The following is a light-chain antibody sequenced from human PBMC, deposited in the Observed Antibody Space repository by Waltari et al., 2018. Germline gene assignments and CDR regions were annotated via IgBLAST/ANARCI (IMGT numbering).Light chain of an antibody. CDR2: KAS. J-gene: IGKJ4*01. Sequence: DIQRTQSPSTLSASVGDRVPITCRARHRFDGWLAWFQQRPGIAPKLLIYKASTLVSGVPSRFSGSGSGTEYTLTISGLQPDDFGTYYCQQYETYPFTFGGGTKVEI. V-gene: IGKV1-5*03. CDR1: HRFDGW. CDR3: QQYETYPFT.